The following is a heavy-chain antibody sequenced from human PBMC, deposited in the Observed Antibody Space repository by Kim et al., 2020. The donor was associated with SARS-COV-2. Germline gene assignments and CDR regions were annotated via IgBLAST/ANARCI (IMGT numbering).Heavy chain of an antibody. D-gene: IGHD3-22*01. Sequence: SETLSLTCTVSGGSISSGGYYWSWIRQHPGKGLEWIGYIYYSGSTYYNPSLKSRVTISVDTSKNQFSLKLSSVTAADTAVYYCTRGGHQDSSGYLYWGQGTLVTVSS. J-gene: IGHJ4*02. CDR2: IYYSGST. V-gene: IGHV4-31*03. CDR3: TRGGHQDSSGYLY. CDR1: GGSISSGGYY.